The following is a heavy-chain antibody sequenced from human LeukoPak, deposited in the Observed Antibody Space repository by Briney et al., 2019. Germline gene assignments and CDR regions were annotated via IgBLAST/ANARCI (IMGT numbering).Heavy chain of an antibody. CDR2: ISAYNGNT. CDR1: GYTFTSYG. V-gene: IGHV1-18*01. J-gene: IGHJ4*02. Sequence: GASVKVSCKASGYTFTSYGISWVRQATGQGLEWMGWISAYNGNTNYAQKLQGRVTMTTDTSTSTAYMELRSLRSDDTAVYYCARGSITMVRGAPDYWGQGTLVTVSS. D-gene: IGHD3-10*01. CDR3: ARGSITMVRGAPDY.